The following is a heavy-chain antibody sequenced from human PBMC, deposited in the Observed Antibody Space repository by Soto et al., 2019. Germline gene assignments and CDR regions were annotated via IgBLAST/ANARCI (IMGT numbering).Heavy chain of an antibody. CDR1: GFTFSSYD. Sequence: DVQLVESGGDLVQPGGSLRLSCAASGFTFSSYDMQWVRQVTGKGLEWVSSIGKGGDTYYADSVKGRFTISRENAKNSLYLQMSSLRAGDTAVYYGVRDPACHGMDVWGQGTTVTVSS. V-gene: IGHV3-13*01. CDR3: VRDPACHGMDV. J-gene: IGHJ6*02. CDR2: IGKGGDT.